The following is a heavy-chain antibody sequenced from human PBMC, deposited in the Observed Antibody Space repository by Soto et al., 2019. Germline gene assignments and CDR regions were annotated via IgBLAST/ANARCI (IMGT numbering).Heavy chain of an antibody. V-gene: IGHV1-46*01. CDR3: ASEGSNSSSQDY. Sequence: VSVKVSCKASGYTFTSYYMHWVRQAPGQGLEWMGIINPSGGSTSYAQKLQGRVTMTRDTSTSTVYMELSSLRSEDTAVYYCASEGSNSSSQDYWGQGTLVTVSS. CDR2: INPSGGST. J-gene: IGHJ4*02. D-gene: IGHD6-13*01. CDR1: GYTFTSYY.